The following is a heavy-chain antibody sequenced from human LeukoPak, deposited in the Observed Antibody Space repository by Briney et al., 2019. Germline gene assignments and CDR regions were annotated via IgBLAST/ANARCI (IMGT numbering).Heavy chain of an antibody. CDR2: ISSSSSYI. CDR3: ARDPGDYRPGGKNY. CDR1: GFTFSSYS. V-gene: IGHV3-21*01. D-gene: IGHD4-11*01. J-gene: IGHJ4*02. Sequence: GGSLRLSCAASGFTFSSYSMNWVRQAPGKGLEWVSSISSSSSYIYYADSVKGRFTISRDNAENSLYLQMNGLRAEDTAVYYCARDPGDYRPGGKNYWGQGTLVTVSS.